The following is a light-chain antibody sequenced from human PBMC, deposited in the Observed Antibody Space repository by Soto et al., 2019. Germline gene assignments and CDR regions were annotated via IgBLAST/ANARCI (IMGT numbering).Light chain of an antibody. V-gene: IGKV1-5*01. CDR3: QQYNSYPWT. Sequence: DIQMTQSPSTLSASVGDRVTITCRASQSLSSYLAWYQQKPGKAPNLLIYDASNLESGVPSRFSGSGSGTEFTLTISSLQPDDFATYCCQQYNSYPWTFGLGTRVEIK. J-gene: IGKJ1*01. CDR1: QSLSSY. CDR2: DAS.